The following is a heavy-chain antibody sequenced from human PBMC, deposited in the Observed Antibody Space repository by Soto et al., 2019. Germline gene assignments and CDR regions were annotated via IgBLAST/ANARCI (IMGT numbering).Heavy chain of an antibody. V-gene: IGHV1-3*01. CDR3: ARGARIAAADNGPDAFDI. Sequence: GASVKVSCKASGYTFTSYAMHWVRQAPGQRLEWMGWTNAGNGNTKYSQKFQGRVTITRDTSASTAYMELSSLRSEDTAVYYCARGARIAAADNGPDAFDIWGQGTMATVSS. CDR1: GYTFTSYA. J-gene: IGHJ3*02. CDR2: TNAGNGNT. D-gene: IGHD6-13*01.